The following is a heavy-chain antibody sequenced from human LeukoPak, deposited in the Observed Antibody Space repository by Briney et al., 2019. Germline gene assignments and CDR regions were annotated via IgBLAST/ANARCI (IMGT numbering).Heavy chain of an antibody. Sequence: SETLSLTCAVYGRSFSGYYWSWIHQPPGKGLEWMGEINHSGGTNYKPSLKRRVTISVDTSKNQFSLKLSSVTAADTAVYYCARGGYSYVDYWGQGTLVTVSS. D-gene: IGHD5-18*01. V-gene: IGHV4-34*01. J-gene: IGHJ4*02. CDR2: INHSGGT. CDR1: GRSFSGYY. CDR3: ARGGYSYVDY.